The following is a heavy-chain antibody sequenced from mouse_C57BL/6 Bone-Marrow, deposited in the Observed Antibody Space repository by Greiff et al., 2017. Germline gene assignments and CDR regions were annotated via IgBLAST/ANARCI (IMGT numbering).Heavy chain of an antibody. CDR1: GYTFTSYW. J-gene: IGHJ3*01. CDR2: IYPGSGST. CDR3: ARGDYSSWFAY. V-gene: IGHV1-55*01. Sequence: QVQLQQPGAELVMPGASVKLSCKASGYTFTSYWITWVKQRPGQGLEWIGDIYPGSGSTNYNEKFKSKATLTVDTSSSTAYMQLSSLTSEDSAVYYCARGDYSSWFAYWGQGTLVTVSA. D-gene: IGHD2-12*01.